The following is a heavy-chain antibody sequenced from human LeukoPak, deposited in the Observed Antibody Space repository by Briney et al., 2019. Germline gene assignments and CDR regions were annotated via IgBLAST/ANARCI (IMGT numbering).Heavy chain of an antibody. D-gene: IGHD6-13*01. Sequence: SETLSLTCTVSGGSISSSSYYWGWIRQPPGKGLEWIGSIYYSGSTYYNPSLKSRVTISVDTSKNQFSLKLSSVTAADTAVYYCARHEASSSWYSTNDYWGQGTLVTVSS. CDR1: GGSISSSSYY. CDR3: ARHEASSSWYSTNDY. CDR2: IYYSGST. V-gene: IGHV4-39*01. J-gene: IGHJ4*02.